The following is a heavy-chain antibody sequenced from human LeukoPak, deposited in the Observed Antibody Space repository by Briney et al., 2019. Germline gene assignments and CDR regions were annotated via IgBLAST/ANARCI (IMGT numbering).Heavy chain of an antibody. CDR3: ARAAIAAARIYYYMDV. J-gene: IGHJ6*03. Sequence: GGSLRLSCAASGFTFSSYSMNWVRQAPGKGLEWVSFISTSSSYIHNADSVKGRFTIFRDNAENSLYLQMNSLRAEDTAVYYCARAAIAAARIYYYMDVWGKGTTVTVSS. V-gene: IGHV3-21*01. CDR2: ISTSSSYI. D-gene: IGHD6-13*01. CDR1: GFTFSSYS.